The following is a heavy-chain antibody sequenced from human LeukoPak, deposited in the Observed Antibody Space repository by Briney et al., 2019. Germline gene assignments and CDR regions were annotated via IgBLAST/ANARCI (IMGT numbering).Heavy chain of an antibody. CDR1: GGSISSYY. CDR3: ARESFRPDAFDI. CDR2: ICYSGST. J-gene: IGHJ3*02. D-gene: IGHD3-16*02. V-gene: IGHV4-59*01. Sequence: SETLSLTCTVSGGSISSYYWSWIRQPPGKGLEWIGYICYSGSTNYNPSLKSRVTISVDTSKNQFSLKLSSVTAADTAVYYCARESFRPDAFDIWGQGTMVTVSS.